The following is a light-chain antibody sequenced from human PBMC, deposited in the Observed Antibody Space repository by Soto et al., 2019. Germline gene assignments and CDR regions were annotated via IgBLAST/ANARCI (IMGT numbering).Light chain of an antibody. J-gene: IGKJ1*01. V-gene: IGKV1-5*03. Sequence: DVQMTQSPSTLSASVGDRVTITCRASHSISSYLTWYQQKPGKAPKLLIYKASNLESGVPSRFSGSGSGTEFTLTISSLQPDDFAAYYCQQYNSFPWTFGQWTKVEIK. CDR2: KAS. CDR3: QQYNSFPWT. CDR1: HSISSY.